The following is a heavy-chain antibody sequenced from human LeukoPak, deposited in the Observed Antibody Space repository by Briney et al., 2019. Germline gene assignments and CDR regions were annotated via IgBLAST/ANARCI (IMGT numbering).Heavy chain of an antibody. V-gene: IGHV4-4*07. D-gene: IGHD2/OR15-2a*01. CDR3: ARVSTVIDAFDI. J-gene: IGHJ3*02. CDR2: IYTSGST. Sequence: PSETLSLTCTVSGGSINSNYWSWIRQPAGKGLEWIGRIYTSGSTNYNPSLKSRVTMSVDTSKNQFSLKLSSVTAADTAVYYCARVSTVIDAFDIWGQGTMVTVSS. CDR1: GGSINSNY.